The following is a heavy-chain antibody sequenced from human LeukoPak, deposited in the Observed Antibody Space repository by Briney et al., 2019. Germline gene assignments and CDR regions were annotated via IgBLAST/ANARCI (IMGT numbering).Heavy chain of an antibody. D-gene: IGHD3-16*02. CDR1: GFSFGDFF. V-gene: IGHV3-7*01. J-gene: IGHJ4*02. CDR3: ATYDYVWGSYRPPFDY. CDR2: INLDGSEK. Sequence: PGESLRLSCAASGFSFGDFFMSWARQAPGEGLEWVANINLDGSEKFHVDSVKGRFTISRDNSKNTLYLQMNSLRAEDTAVYYCATYDYVWGSYRPPFDYWGQGTLVTVSS.